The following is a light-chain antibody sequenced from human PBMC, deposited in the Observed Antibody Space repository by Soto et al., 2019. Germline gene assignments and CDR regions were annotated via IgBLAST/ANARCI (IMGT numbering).Light chain of an antibody. CDR3: QQYGSSPKT. V-gene: IGKV3-20*01. CDR1: QSVSSSY. Sequence: EIVLRQSPGTLSLWPGERGTPCCRASQSVSSSYLAWYQQKPGQAPRLLIYGASSRATGIPDRFSGSGSGTDFTLTISRLEPEDFAVYYCQQYGSSPKTFGQGTKVDIK. CDR2: GAS. J-gene: IGKJ1*01.